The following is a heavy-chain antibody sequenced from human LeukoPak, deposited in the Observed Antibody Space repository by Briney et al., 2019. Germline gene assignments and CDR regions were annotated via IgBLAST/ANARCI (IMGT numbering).Heavy chain of an antibody. CDR1: GFTFNTYW. V-gene: IGHV3-48*03. J-gene: IGHJ6*04. D-gene: IGHD3-10*02. CDR2: ISSSGSTI. Sequence: GGSLRLSCAASGFTFNTYWMSWVRQAPGKGLGGVSYISSSGSTIYYADSVKGRFTISRDNAKNTLYLQMNSLRAEDTAVYYCAELGITIIGGVWGKGTTVTISS. CDR3: AELGITIIGGV.